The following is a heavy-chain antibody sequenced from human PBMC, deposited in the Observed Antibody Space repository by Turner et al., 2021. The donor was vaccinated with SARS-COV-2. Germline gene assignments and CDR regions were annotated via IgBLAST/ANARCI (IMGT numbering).Heavy chain of an antibody. CDR1: GGSISSSSYY. Sequence: QLQLQESGPGLVKPWETLSLTFPVSGGSISSSSYYWGWIRQPPGKGLEWIGSIYYSGSTYYNPSLKSRVTISVDTSKNQFSLKLSSVTAADTAVFFCAVVAATPGSKRGYCWGQGTLVTVSS. V-gene: IGHV4-39*01. J-gene: IGHJ4*02. D-gene: IGHD2-15*01. CDR3: AVVAATPGSKRGYC. CDR2: IYYSGST.